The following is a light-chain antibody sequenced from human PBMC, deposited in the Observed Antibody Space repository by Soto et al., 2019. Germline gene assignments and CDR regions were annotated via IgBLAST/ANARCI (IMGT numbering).Light chain of an antibody. CDR1: QTISNY. J-gene: IGKJ2*01. V-gene: IGKV1-39*01. CDR2: AAS. CDR3: QQSYSTLMYT. Sequence: DIQMTQSPSSLSASVGDRVTITCRASQTISNYLNWYQQKPGKAPKVLIYAASSLQFGVPSRFSGSGSGTDFTLTISSLQPEDFATYYCQQSYSTLMYTFGQGTKVEIK.